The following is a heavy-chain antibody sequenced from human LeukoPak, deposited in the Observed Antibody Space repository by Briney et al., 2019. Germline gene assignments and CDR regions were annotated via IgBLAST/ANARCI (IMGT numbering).Heavy chain of an antibody. CDR2: IRSKAYGGTT. V-gene: IGHV3-49*04. CDR3: TREALLWFGEPLDFDY. Sequence: GGSLRLSCTASGFTFGDYAMSWVRQAPGKGLEWVGFIRSKAYGGTTEYAASVKGRFTISRGDSKSIAYLQMNSLKTEDTAVYYCTREALLWFGEPLDFDYWGQGTLVTVSS. CDR1: GFTFGDYA. J-gene: IGHJ4*02. D-gene: IGHD3-10*01.